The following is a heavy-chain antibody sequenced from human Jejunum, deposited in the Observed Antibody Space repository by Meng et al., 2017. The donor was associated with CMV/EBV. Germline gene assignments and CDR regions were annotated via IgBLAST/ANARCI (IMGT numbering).Heavy chain of an antibody. CDR2: INTNTGNP. CDR3: ARGGNPEYGDYTN. CDR1: GYRFISYA. D-gene: IGHD4-17*01. V-gene: IGHV7-4-1*02. J-gene: IGHJ4*02. Sequence: KASGYRFISYALNWVRQAPGQGLEWMGWINTNTGNPTYAQGFTGRFVFSLDSSVSTAYLQISNLKAEDTAVYYCARGGNPEYGDYTNWGQGTLVTVSS.